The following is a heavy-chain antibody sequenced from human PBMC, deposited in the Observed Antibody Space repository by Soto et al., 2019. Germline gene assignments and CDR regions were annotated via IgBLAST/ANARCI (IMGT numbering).Heavy chain of an antibody. J-gene: IGHJ4*02. V-gene: IGHV3-30-3*01. CDR3: ASLGATDQY. CDR2: ISYDGSNK. CDR1: GFTFSSYA. Sequence: PGGSLRLSCAASGFTFSSYAMHWVRQAPGKGLEWVAVISYDGSNKYYADSVKGRFTISRDNSKNTLYLKMNSLRAVDTAGDYCASLGATDQYWGQGTLVTVS. D-gene: IGHD1-26*01.